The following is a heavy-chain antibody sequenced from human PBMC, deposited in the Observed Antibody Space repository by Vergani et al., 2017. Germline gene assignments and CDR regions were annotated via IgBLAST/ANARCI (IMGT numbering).Heavy chain of an antibody. D-gene: IGHD5-12*01. Sequence: VQLVESGGGLVKPGGSLRLSCAASGITFWKFGMHWVRQGPGKGLEWVSGISWNSGAVDYADSVRGRFTISRDNAKNSLFLEMNSLRFEDTAAYFCTKGSVYYHDSAGHGYDPYTGFDLWGQGTLVTVSS. CDR3: TKGSVYYHDSAGHGYDPYTGFDL. J-gene: IGHJ3*01. CDR2: ISWNSGAV. V-gene: IGHV3-9*01. CDR1: GITFWKFG.